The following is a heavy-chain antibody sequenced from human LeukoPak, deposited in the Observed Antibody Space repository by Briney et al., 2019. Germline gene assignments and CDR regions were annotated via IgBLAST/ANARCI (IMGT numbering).Heavy chain of an antibody. Sequence: SVKVSCKASGGTFSRYAISWVRQAPGQGLEWMGGIIPIFGTANYAQKFQGRVTITADESTSTAYMELSSLRSEDTAVYYCARDAFRIAAAGTPYYYYYGMDVWGQGTTVTVSS. CDR1: GGTFSRYA. D-gene: IGHD6-13*01. CDR2: IIPIFGTA. CDR3: ARDAFRIAAAGTPYYYYYGMDV. J-gene: IGHJ6*02. V-gene: IGHV1-69*13.